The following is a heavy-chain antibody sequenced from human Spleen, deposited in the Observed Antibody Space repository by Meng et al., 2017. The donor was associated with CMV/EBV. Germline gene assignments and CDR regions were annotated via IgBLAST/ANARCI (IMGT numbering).Heavy chain of an antibody. CDR2: FIPIFGTV. V-gene: IGHV1-69*05. CDR1: GYTLITHD. J-gene: IGHJ6*02. CDR3: ARCTRCHLRNYYYGMDV. Sequence: SVKVSCKASGYTLITHDIIWVRQAPGHGLEWMGGFIPIFGTVNYAQKLQGRVTITTDESTDIAYMELSSLRSDDTAVYYCARCTRCHLRNYYYGMDVWGQGTTVTVSS. D-gene: IGHD2-2*01.